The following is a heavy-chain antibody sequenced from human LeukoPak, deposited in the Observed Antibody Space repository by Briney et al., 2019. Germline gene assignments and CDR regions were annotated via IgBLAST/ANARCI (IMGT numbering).Heavy chain of an antibody. J-gene: IGHJ4*02. D-gene: IGHD1-26*01. V-gene: IGHV4-30-2*01. CDR2: IYHSGST. Sequence: SETLSLTCAVSGGSISSGGYSWSWIRQPPGKGLEWIGYIYHSGSTYYNPSLKSRVTISVDRSKNQFSLKLSSVTAVDTAVYYCARGPSGSYYLYFDYWGQGTLVTVSS. CDR1: GGSISSGGYS. CDR3: ARGPSGSYYLYFDY.